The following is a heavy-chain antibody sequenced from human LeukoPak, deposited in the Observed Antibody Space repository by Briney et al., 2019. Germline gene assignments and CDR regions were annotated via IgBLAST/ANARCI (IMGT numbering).Heavy chain of an antibody. CDR2: ISANNGNT. J-gene: IGHJ4*02. V-gene: IGHV1-18*01. CDR1: GYTFTSYG. D-gene: IGHD2-15*01. CDR3: ARDFFHGHCAGLSCFLLDY. Sequence: ASVKVSCKASGYTFTSYGISWVRQAPGQGLEWMGWISANNGNTNSAQKFQGRVTMTTDTSMSTAYMELRSLRSDDTAVYYCARDFFHGHCAGLSCFLLDYWGQGSLVTVSS.